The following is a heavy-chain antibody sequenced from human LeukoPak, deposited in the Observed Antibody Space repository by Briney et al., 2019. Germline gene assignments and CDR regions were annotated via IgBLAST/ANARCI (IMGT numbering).Heavy chain of an antibody. Sequence: GASVKVSCEASGYTVTRYHMHWVRQAPGQGLEWMGIINPSSGSTRYAQKLQGRVTVTTDTSTSTVYMELSSLTSEDTAVYYCVRDYYGGHSNGPDYWGQGTVVTVSS. D-gene: IGHD4-23*01. J-gene: IGHJ4*02. CDR2: INPSSGST. CDR3: VRDYYGGHSNGPDY. V-gene: IGHV1-46*04. CDR1: GYTVTRYH.